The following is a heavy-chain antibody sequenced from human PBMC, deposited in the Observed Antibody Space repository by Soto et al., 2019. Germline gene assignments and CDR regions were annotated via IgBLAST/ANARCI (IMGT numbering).Heavy chain of an antibody. CDR1: GFTFSSFA. Sequence: QVQLVESGGSVVQPGRSLRLSCAGSGFTFSSFAMSWVRQAPGKGLEWVAATSYDGSNKYYADSVKGRFIISRDNSKNTLDLLLNTLRAEDTAVYYCAGVYYGGNSVNNYWGQGTPVTVSS. V-gene: IGHV3-30-3*01. D-gene: IGHD2-8*01. CDR2: TSYDGSNK. J-gene: IGHJ4*02. CDR3: AGVYYGGNSVNNY.